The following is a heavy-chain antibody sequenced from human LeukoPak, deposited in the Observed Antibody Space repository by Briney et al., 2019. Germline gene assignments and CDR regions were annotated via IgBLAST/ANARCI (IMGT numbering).Heavy chain of an antibody. J-gene: IGHJ4*02. V-gene: IGHV1-18*01. D-gene: IGHD6-6*01. CDR3: ARGRSIAARPRVLN. CDR1: GYTFTSYG. CDR2: ISAYNGNT. Sequence: ASVKVSCKASGYTFTSYGISWVRQAPGQGLEWMGWISAYNGNTNYAQKFQGRVTMTRDTSISTAYMELSRLRSDDTAVYYCARGRSIAARPRVLNWGQGTLVTVSS.